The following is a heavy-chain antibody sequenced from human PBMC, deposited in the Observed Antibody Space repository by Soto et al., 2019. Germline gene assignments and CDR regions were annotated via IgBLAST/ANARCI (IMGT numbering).Heavy chain of an antibody. V-gene: IGHV1-2*04. CDR2: INPNSGGT. Sequence: ASVKVSCKASGYTFTGYYMHWVRRAPGQGLEWMGWINPNSGGTNYAQKFQGWVTMTRDTSISTAYMELSRLRSDDTAVYYCARDGVLGFGESPDYYYYYMDVWGKGTTVTVSS. J-gene: IGHJ6*03. CDR1: GYTFTGYY. D-gene: IGHD3-10*01. CDR3: ARDGVLGFGESPDYYYYYMDV.